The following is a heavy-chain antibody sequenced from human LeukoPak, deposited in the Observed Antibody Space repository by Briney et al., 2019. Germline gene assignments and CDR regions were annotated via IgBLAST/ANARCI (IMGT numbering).Heavy chain of an antibody. D-gene: IGHD2-21*02. CDR2: ISTSGHTI. CDR3: AREVETTLFDY. CDR1: GFTFSSYA. Sequence: GGSLRLSCAASGFTFSSYAFNWVRQAPGKGLEWVSYISTSGHTIYYTDSVKGRFTISRDNAKNSLYLQMNSLRAEDTAVYYCAREVETTLFDYWGQGTLVTVSS. V-gene: IGHV3-48*03. J-gene: IGHJ4*02.